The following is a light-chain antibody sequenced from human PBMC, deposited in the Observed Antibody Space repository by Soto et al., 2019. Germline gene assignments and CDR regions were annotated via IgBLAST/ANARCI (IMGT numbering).Light chain of an antibody. CDR2: DVS. Sequence: QSALTQPASVSVSPGQSITISCTGTSSDVGGYNYVSWYQQYPGKAPKLMIYDVSNRPLGVSNRFSGSKSGNTASLTISGLQAEDESDYHCSSYTGSSTYVFGTGTKVTVL. CDR1: SSDVGGYNY. V-gene: IGLV2-14*01. J-gene: IGLJ1*01. CDR3: SSYTGSSTYV.